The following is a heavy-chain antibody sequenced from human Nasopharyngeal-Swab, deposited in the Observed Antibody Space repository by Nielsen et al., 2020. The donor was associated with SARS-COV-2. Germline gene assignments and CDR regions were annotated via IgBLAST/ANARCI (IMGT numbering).Heavy chain of an antibody. CDR1: GGSISSSSYY. CDR2: IYYSGST. J-gene: IGHJ4*02. Sequence: SETLSLTCTVSGGSISSSSYYWGWIRQPPGKGLEWIGSIYYSGSTYYNPSLKSRVTISVDTSQNQFSLKLSSVTAADTAVYYCATDYRDFFDYWGQGTLVTVSS. V-gene: IGHV4-39*02. D-gene: IGHD4-11*01. CDR3: ATDYRDFFDY.